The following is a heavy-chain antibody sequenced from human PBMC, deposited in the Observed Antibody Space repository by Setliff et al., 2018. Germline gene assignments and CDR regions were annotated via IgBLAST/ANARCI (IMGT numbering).Heavy chain of an antibody. CDR1: GGSFCGHY. J-gene: IGHJ4*02. Sequence: SETLSLTCAVYGGSFCGHYWSRIRQPPGKGLEWIGSIYYTGSTSYNPSPKSRVTISVDTSKNQFSLRVSSVTAADTAVYYCASAFSRREKFLLDYWGQGALVTVSS. CDR2: IYYTGST. V-gene: IGHV4-34*01. CDR3: ASAFSRREKFLLDY.